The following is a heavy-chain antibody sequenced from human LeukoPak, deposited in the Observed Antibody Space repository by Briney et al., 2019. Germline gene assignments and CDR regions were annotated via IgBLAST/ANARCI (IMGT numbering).Heavy chain of an antibody. CDR3: ARQDGNSKYYFDY. D-gene: IGHD1-1*01. Sequence: GESLKISCKGSGYSFTSYWISWARQMPGKGLEWMGRIDPSDSYTNYSPSFQGHVTISVDKSISTAYLQWSSLKASDTAMYYCARQDGNSKYYFDYWGQGTLVTVSS. V-gene: IGHV5-10-1*01. CDR1: GYSFTSYW. CDR2: IDPSDSYT. J-gene: IGHJ4*02.